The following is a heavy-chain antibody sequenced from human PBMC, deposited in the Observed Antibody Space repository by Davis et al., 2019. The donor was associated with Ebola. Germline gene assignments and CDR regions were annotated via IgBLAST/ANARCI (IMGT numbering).Heavy chain of an antibody. CDR3: TSGVEMATIPSFDY. CDR2: IRSKAYGGTT. D-gene: IGHD5-24*01. Sequence: GESLKISCTASGFTFGDYAMSWVRQAPGKGLEWVGFIRSKAYGGTTEYAASVKGRFTISRDDSKSIAYLQMNSLKTEDTAVYYCTSGVEMATIPSFDYWGQGTLVTVSS. CDR1: GFTFGDYA. J-gene: IGHJ4*02. V-gene: IGHV3-49*04.